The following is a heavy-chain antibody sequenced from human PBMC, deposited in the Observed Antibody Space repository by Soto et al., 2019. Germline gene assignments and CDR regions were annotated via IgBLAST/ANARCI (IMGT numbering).Heavy chain of an antibody. V-gene: IGHV2-5*02. J-gene: IGHJ4*02. Sequence: HITLKDSGPTLVRPTQTLTLTCAFSAFSLSTSGVGVCWIRQAPGTALQWLAVIYWDDSKHYSLSLSSRLTITKDTSKNQVVLTMTNMDTMDTGTYYCAHKGPEDWPLDYWGQGTLVTVSS. D-gene: IGHD3-9*01. CDR1: AFSLSTSGVG. CDR3: AHKGPEDWPLDY. CDR2: IYWDDSK.